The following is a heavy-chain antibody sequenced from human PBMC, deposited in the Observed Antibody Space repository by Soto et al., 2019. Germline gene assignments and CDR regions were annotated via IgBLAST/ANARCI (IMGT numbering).Heavy chain of an antibody. V-gene: IGHV4-31*03. J-gene: IGHJ5*02. CDR1: GGSISSGGYY. Sequence: PSETLSLTCTVPGGSISSGGYYWSWIRQHPGKGLEWIGYIYYSGSTYYNPSLKSRVTISVDTSKNQFSLKLSSVTAADTAVYYCAREYCSGGSCYLGHNWFDPWGQGTLVTVSS. CDR3: AREYCSGGSCYLGHNWFDP. CDR2: IYYSGST. D-gene: IGHD2-15*01.